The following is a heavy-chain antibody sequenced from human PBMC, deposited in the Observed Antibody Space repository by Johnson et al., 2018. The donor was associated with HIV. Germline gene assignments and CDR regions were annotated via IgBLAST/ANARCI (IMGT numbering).Heavy chain of an antibody. Sequence: QVQLVESGGGLVKPGGSLRLSCAASGFTFSDYYMSWIRQAPGKGLEWVAFIRYDGSSQYFADSAKGRFTISRDNSKNTLYLQMNSLRTEDTAVYYCARDGVYSSPHDAFDIWGQGTMVTVSS. CDR3: ARDGVYSSPHDAFDI. D-gene: IGHD6-13*01. CDR1: GFTFSDYY. V-gene: IGHV3-30*02. J-gene: IGHJ3*02. CDR2: IRYDGSSQ.